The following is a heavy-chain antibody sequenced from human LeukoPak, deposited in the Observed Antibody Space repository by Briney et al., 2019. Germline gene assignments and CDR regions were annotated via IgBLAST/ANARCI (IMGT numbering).Heavy chain of an antibody. CDR2: ISYDGSNK. Sequence: GGSLRLSCAASGFTFSSYGMHWVRQAPGKGLEWVAVISYDGSNKYYADSVKGRFTISRDNSKNTLYLQMNSLRAEDTAVYYCAKDLAEDYNILTGTYYYYGMDVWGQGTTVTVSS. CDR1: GFTFSSYG. V-gene: IGHV3-30*18. CDR3: AKDLAEDYNILTGTYYYYGMDV. D-gene: IGHD3-9*01. J-gene: IGHJ6*02.